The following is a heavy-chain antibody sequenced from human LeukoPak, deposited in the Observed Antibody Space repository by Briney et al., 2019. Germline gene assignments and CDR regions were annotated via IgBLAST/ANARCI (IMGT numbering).Heavy chain of an antibody. CDR3: ARGGSSSWHYYFDY. D-gene: IGHD6-13*01. CDR1: GGTFISYT. Sequence: GASVKVSCKASGGTFISYTISWVRQAPRQGLEWMGGIIPIFGTTNYAQKFQGRVTITADESTSTAYMELSSLRSEDTAVYFCARGGSSSWHYYFDYWGQGTLVTVSS. CDR2: IIPIFGTT. V-gene: IGHV1-69*13. J-gene: IGHJ4*02.